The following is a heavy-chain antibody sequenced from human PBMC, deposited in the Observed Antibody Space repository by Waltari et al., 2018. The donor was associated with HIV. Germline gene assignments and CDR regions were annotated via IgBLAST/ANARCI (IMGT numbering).Heavy chain of an antibody. CDR2: IYYSGST. CDR3: ARDSDYYGSGSYYSAFDT. J-gene: IGHJ3*02. V-gene: IGHV4-59*01. CDR1: GGSISSYS. D-gene: IGHD3-10*01. Sequence: QVQLQESGPGLVKPSETLSLTCTVSGGSISSYSWSWIRPPPGKGLEWIGYIYYSGSTNYNPSLKSRVTISVDTSKNQFSLKLSSVTAADTAVYYCARDSDYYGSGSYYSAFDTWGQGTMVTVSS.